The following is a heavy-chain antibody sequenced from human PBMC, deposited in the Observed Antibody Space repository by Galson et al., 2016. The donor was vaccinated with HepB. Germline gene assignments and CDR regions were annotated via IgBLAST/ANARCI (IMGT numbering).Heavy chain of an antibody. V-gene: IGHV3-15*01. CDR1: GFTFSDAW. D-gene: IGHD4-11*01. CDR3: TISDFSDY. J-gene: IGHJ4*02. CDR2: ILSKAHGGTT. Sequence: SLRLSCAASGFTFSDAWMMWVRQAPGKGLEWVGRILSKAHGGTTHYAAPVKGRFTISRDDSENTLYLQMNSLKIEDTAKYYCTISDFSDYWGQGTLVTVSS.